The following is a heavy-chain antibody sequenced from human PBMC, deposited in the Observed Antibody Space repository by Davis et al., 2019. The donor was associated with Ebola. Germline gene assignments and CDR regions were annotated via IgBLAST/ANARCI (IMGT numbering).Heavy chain of an antibody. D-gene: IGHD3-10*01. V-gene: IGHV3-33*07. Sequence: PGGSLRLSCAASGFTFSQYGMNWVRQTPGKGLEWVAVVWYDGSHKYYADSVKGRFTISKDNSENTLYLQMDSLRAEDTALYYCARDRGGYYYGMDVWGKGTTVTVSS. CDR2: VWYDGSHK. CDR1: GFTFSQYG. CDR3: ARDRGGYYYGMDV. J-gene: IGHJ6*04.